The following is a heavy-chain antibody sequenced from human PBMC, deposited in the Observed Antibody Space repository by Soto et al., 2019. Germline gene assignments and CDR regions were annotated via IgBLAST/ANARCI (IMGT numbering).Heavy chain of an antibody. J-gene: IGHJ5*02. Sequence: GESLKISCKGSGYSFTSYWIGWVRQMPGKGLEWMGIIYPGDSDTRYSPSFQGQVTISADKSISTAYLQWSSLKASDTAMYYCARRGGYHFWSGYAYNWFDPWGQGTLVTVSS. CDR1: GYSFTSYW. CDR2: IYPGDSDT. CDR3: ARRGGYHFWSGYAYNWFDP. V-gene: IGHV5-51*01. D-gene: IGHD3-3*01.